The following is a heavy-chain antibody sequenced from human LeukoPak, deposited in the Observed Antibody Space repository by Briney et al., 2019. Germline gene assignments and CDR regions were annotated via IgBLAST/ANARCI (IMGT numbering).Heavy chain of an antibody. D-gene: IGHD2-15*01. CDR3: ARDLVVHFDY. J-gene: IGHJ4*02. V-gene: IGHV3-53*01. Sequence: GGSLRLSCAASGFTVSSNYMSWVRQAPGKGLEWVSVIYSGGSTYYADSVKGRFTISRDNAKNSLYLQMNNLRAEDTAVYYCARDLVVHFDYWGQGTLVTVSS. CDR1: GFTVSSNY. CDR2: IYSGGST.